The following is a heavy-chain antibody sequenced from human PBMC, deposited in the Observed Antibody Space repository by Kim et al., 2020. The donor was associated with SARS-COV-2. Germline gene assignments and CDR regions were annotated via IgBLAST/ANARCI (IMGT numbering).Heavy chain of an antibody. J-gene: IGHJ4*02. Sequence: KYYADSVRGRITISRDNDKNSLYLHMNSLRAEDTAVYYCARGPNYSPFDYWGQGTLVTVSS. CDR3: ARGPNYSPFDY. CDR2: K. D-gene: IGHD4-4*01. V-gene: IGHV3-48*03.